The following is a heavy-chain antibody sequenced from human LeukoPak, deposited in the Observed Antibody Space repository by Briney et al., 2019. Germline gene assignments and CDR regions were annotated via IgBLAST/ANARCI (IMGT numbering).Heavy chain of an antibody. J-gene: IGHJ4*02. CDR1: GFTFSDYH. Sequence: GGPLRLSCAASGFTFSDYHMTWIGQPPGKGLEGVSYISGSSIYTRYADSVKGRFNISRENAKNSLYLQMNSLRAEDTALYYCVRDISGYYFDYWGQGTLVTVSS. V-gene: IGHV3-11*05. CDR3: VRDISGYYFDY. CDR2: ISGSSIYT. D-gene: IGHD3-22*01.